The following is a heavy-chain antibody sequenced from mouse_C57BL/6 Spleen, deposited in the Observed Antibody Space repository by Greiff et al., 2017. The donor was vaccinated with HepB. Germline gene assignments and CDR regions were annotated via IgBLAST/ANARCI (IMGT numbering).Heavy chain of an antibody. CDR3: AVDFYYGRSGFAY. CDR2: ISSGSSTI. J-gene: IGHJ3*01. CDR1: GFTFSDYG. V-gene: IGHV5-17*01. Sequence: DVKLVESGGGLVKPGGSLKLSCAASGFTFSDYGMHWVRQAPEKGLEWVAYISSGSSTIYYADTVKGRFTISRDNAKNTLFLQMTSLRSEDTAMYYCAVDFYYGRSGFAYWGQGTLVTVSA. D-gene: IGHD2-1*01.